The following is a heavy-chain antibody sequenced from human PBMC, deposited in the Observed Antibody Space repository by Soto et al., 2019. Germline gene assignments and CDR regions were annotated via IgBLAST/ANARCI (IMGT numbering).Heavy chain of an antibody. Sequence: SETLSLTCAVYGGSFSGHYWTWIRQSPGEGLEWIGEINHSGSTNYNPSLSSRVIISVDTSANQFSLRLTSVTAADTAVYYCASRYGPSEFDHWGQGSLVTVSS. CDR1: GGSFSGHY. J-gene: IGHJ4*02. D-gene: IGHD3-9*01. CDR3: ASRYGPSEFDH. CDR2: INHSGST. V-gene: IGHV4-34*01.